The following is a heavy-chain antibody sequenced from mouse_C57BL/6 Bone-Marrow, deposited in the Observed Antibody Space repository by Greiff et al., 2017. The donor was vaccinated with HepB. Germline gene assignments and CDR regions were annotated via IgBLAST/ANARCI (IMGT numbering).Heavy chain of an antibody. V-gene: IGHV5-4*03. CDR1: GFTFSSYA. Sequence: EVKVVESGGGLVKPGGSLKLSCAASGFTFSSYAMSWVRQTPEKRLEWVATISDGGSYTYYPDNVKGRFTISRDNAKNDRYLQRSHLKSVDTAMYYCANDANGSQYFDVWGTGTTVTVSS. J-gene: IGHJ1*03. D-gene: IGHD2-3*01. CDR3: ANDANGSQYFDV. CDR2: ISDGGSYT.